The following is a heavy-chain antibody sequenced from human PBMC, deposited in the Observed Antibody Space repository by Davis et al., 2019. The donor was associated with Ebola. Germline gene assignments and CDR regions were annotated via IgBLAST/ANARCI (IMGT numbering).Heavy chain of an antibody. CDR1: GGSISSGDYY. CDR3: ARYRYSNYVDY. J-gene: IGHJ4*02. V-gene: IGHV4-30-4*01. CDR2: IYYSGST. Sequence: MPSETLSLTCTVSGGSISSGDYYWSWIRQPPGKGLEWIGYIYYSGSTYYNPSLKSRVTISVDTSKNQFSLKLSSVTAADTAVYYCARYRYSNYVDYWGQGTLVTVSS. D-gene: IGHD4-11*01.